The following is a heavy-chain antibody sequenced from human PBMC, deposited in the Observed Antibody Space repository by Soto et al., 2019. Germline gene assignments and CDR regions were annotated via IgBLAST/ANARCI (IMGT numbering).Heavy chain of an antibody. CDR3: ARPNMWYGKILQ. CDR2: MFYSGTT. V-gene: IGHV4-59*01. J-gene: IGHJ1*01. CDR1: GASMSGNY. D-gene: IGHD2-15*01. Sequence: QVQLQESGPGLVKPSETLSLTCTVAGASMSGNYWTWVRQPPGKGLEWIGNMFYSGTTNYNPSLRSRVTMSLDTSVNQFSLRLSSVTAADTAVYYCARPNMWYGKILQWGRGTLVTVFS.